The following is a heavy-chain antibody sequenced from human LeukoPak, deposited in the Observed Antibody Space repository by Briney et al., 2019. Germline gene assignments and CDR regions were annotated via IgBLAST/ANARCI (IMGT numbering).Heavy chain of an antibody. V-gene: IGHV1-18*01. CDR3: ARRGLTNEDTYCNSTGCYIASGDWFDP. J-gene: IGHJ5*02. Sequence: GASVKVSCKASGYTFTNYGITWVRQAPGQGLEWMGWISAYNGNADYAQNLQGRVTMTTDTSTSTAYMELRSLRSDDTAVYYCARRGLTNEDTYCNSTGCYIASGDWFDPWGQGTLVTVSS. D-gene: IGHD2-2*02. CDR1: GYTFTNYG. CDR2: ISAYNGNA.